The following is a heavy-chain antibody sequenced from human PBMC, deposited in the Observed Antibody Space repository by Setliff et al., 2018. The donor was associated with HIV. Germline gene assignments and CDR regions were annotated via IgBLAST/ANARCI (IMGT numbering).Heavy chain of an antibody. Sequence: PSETLSLTCSVSGDSISRESSFWSWVRQYPGKGLELIGYISHSGNTYYTPSLESRITLSVDTSKNQFSLKVNSVTAADTAVYYCARLEDQLGPGWFAPWGQGTLVTVSS. J-gene: IGHJ5*02. V-gene: IGHV4-31*03. CDR2: ISHSGNT. CDR3: ARLEDQLGPGWFAP. D-gene: IGHD1-1*01. CDR1: GDSISRESSF.